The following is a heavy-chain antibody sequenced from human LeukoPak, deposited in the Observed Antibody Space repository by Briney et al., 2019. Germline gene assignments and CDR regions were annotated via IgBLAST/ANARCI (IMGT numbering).Heavy chain of an antibody. J-gene: IGHJ4*02. CDR3: ARGTEGGSGWDLTY. D-gene: IGHD6-19*01. CDR1: GYTFINFF. V-gene: IGHV1-2*02. CDR2: INPNSDGT. Sequence: ASVKVSCKASGYTFINFFMHWVRQAPGQGLEWMGWINPNSDGTNLAQKFQGRVTMTRDTSISTAYMELSSLRSDDTAVYFCARGTEGGSGWDLTYWGQGTLVTVSS.